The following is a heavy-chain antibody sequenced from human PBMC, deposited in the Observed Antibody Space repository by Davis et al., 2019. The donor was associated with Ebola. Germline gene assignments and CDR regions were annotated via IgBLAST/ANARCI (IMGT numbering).Heavy chain of an antibody. Sequence: SGPTLVKPTETLTLTCTVSGFSLSNARMGVSWIRQPPGKALEWLAHIFSNDEKSYSTSLKSRLTISKDTSKSQVVLTMTNMDPVDTATYYCARIRTIFGVVPSYFDYWGQGTLVTVSS. CDR1: GFSLSNARMG. D-gene: IGHD3-3*01. CDR3: ARIRTIFGVVPSYFDY. V-gene: IGHV2-26*01. CDR2: IFSNDEK. J-gene: IGHJ4*02.